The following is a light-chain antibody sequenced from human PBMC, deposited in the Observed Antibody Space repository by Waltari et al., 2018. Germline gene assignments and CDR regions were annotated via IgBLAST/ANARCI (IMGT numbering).Light chain of an antibody. CDR3: QKYGSLPAT. CDR2: DTS. J-gene: IGKJ1*01. V-gene: IGKV3-20*01. Sequence: EIVLTQSPGTLPLSPGDSATLSCRASQAVSRFLAWYQQKPGQAPRLLIYDTSTRATGIPDRFSGSGSGTDFSLTISRLEPEDFAVYYCQKYGSLPATFGQGTKVEIK. CDR1: QAVSRF.